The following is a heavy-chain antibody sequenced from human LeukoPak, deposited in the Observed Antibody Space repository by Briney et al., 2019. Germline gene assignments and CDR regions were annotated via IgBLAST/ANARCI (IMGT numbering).Heavy chain of an antibody. Sequence: GGSLRLSCAASGFTFSSYGMHWVRQAPGKGLEWVAIIWYDGSHKYYVDSVKGRFTIPRDNSKNTLYLQMNSLRADDTAVYYCARDRIVVIPTYRMDVWGQGTTVTVSS. CDR3: ARDRIVVIPTYRMDV. CDR1: GFTFSSYG. CDR2: IWYDGSHK. J-gene: IGHJ6*02. D-gene: IGHD2-2*01. V-gene: IGHV3-33*08.